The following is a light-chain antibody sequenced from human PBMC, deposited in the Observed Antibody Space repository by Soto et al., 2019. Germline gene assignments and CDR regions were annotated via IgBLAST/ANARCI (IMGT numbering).Light chain of an antibody. V-gene: IGKV3-15*01. CDR3: QHYNNWSWA. J-gene: IGKJ1*01. Sequence: MTQSPATLSASLGERVTLSFRASQSISTWLAWYQQKPGQAPRLLIYGASSRDTGIPARFSGSGSGTEFTLAISSLQPEDFAVYYCQHYNNWSWAFGQGTKVDIK. CDR2: GAS. CDR1: QSISTW.